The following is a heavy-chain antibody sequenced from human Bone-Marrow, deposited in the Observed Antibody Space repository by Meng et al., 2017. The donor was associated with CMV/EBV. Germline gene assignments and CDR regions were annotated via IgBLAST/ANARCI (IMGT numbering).Heavy chain of an antibody. CDR3: AREYSSFDY. V-gene: IGHV4-59*01. D-gene: IGHD5-18*01. CDR2: ISYSGTT. Sequence: SETLSLTCTVSGGSISSYYWSWIRQPPGKGLEWIGYISYSGTTNYYPSLKSRVTISRDTSKNQFSLKLTSVTPADTAVYYCAREYSSFDYWGQGTLVTVSS. CDR1: GGSISSYY. J-gene: IGHJ4*02.